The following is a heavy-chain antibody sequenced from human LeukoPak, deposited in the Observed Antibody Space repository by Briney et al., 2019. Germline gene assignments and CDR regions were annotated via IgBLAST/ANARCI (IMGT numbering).Heavy chain of an antibody. CDR1: GDSIRNYY. CDR3: ATTLGQDY. V-gene: IGHV4-4*07. Sequence: SETLCLTCTASGDSIRNYYGSWIRQPAGKGLEWIGRIYTSGSTIYNPSLKSRVTMSVDTPKNQFSLKLSSVTAADTAVYYCATTLGQDYWGQGTLVTVSS. D-gene: IGHD3-16*01. CDR2: IYTSGST. J-gene: IGHJ4*02.